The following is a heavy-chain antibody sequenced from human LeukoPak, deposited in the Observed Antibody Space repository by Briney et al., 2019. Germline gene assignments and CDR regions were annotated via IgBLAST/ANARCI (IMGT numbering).Heavy chain of an antibody. CDR2: IYTSGST. CDR3: ARDWGFDYGDYVHYYYMDV. J-gene: IGHJ6*03. D-gene: IGHD4-17*01. V-gene: IGHV4-61*02. Sequence: PSQTLSLTCTVSGGSISSGSYYWSWIRQPAGKGLEWIGRIYTSGSTNYNPSLKSRVTISVDTSKNQFSLKLSSVTAADTAVYYRARDWGFDYGDYVHYYYMDVWGKGTTVTVSS. CDR1: GGSISSGSYY.